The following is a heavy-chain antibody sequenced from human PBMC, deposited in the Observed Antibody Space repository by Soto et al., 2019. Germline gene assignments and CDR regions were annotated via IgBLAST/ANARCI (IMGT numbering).Heavy chain of an antibody. V-gene: IGHV1-8*01. J-gene: IGHJ4*02. CDR1: GYTFTSYD. CDR3: ARVPSRGYCSGGSCEDFDY. Sequence: ASVKVSCKASGYTFTSYDINWVRQATGQGLEWMGWMNPNSGNTGYAQKFQGRVTMTRNTSISTAYMELSSLRSEDTAVYYCARVPSRGYCSGGSCEDFDYWGQGTLVTVSS. CDR2: MNPNSGNT. D-gene: IGHD2-15*01.